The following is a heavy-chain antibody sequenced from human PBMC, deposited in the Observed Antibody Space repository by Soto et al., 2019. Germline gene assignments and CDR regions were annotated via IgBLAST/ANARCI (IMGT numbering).Heavy chain of an antibody. Sequence: QITLKESGPTLVKPTQTLTLTCTFSGFSLSTSGVGVGWIRQPPGKALEWLALIYWDDDKRYSPSLKSRLTITKDNSKNQVVLTMPNMDPVDTATYYCAHTLVVVAAIDYWGQGTLVTVSS. CDR2: IYWDDDK. V-gene: IGHV2-5*02. CDR1: GFSLSTSGVG. J-gene: IGHJ4*02. CDR3: AHTLVVVAAIDY. D-gene: IGHD2-15*01.